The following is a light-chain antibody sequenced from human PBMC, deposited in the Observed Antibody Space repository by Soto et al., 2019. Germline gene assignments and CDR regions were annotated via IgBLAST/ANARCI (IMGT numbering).Light chain of an antibody. J-gene: IGKJ2*01. Sequence: EVVLTQSPGTLSLSPGERATLSCWASQSVSRSYLAWYQQKPGQAPRLLIYIASSRATGIPDRFSGSGSGTDCTLTISRREPEDFAMYYCQQYGSSPYTFGQGTKLEIK. V-gene: IGKV3-20*01. CDR2: IAS. CDR1: QSVSRSY. CDR3: QQYGSSPYT.